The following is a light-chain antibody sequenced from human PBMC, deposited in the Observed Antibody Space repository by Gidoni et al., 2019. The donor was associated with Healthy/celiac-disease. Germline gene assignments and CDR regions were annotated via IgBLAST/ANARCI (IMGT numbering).Light chain of an antibody. CDR3: QQYGSSPYT. Sequence: LVLPPSPGTLSLSPGERATLSCMASQSVSSSYLAWYQQKPGQAPRLLIYGASSRATGIPDRCSGSGSGTDFTLTISRLEPEDFAVYYCQQYGSSPYTFGQGTKLEIK. J-gene: IGKJ2*01. CDR2: GAS. V-gene: IGKV3-20*01. CDR1: QSVSSSY.